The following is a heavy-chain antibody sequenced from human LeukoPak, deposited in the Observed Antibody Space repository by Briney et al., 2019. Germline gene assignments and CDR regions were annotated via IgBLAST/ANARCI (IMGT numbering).Heavy chain of an antibody. CDR3: ARVRACSSTSCYLAVGAFDI. CDR2: INPNSGGT. Sequence: ASVKVSCKASGYTFTGYYMHWVRQAPGQGLEWMGWINPNSGGTNYAQKFQGRVTMTRDTSISTAYMELSRLRSDDTAVYYCARVRACSSTSCYLAVGAFDIWGQGTMVTVSS. J-gene: IGHJ3*02. V-gene: IGHV1-2*02. D-gene: IGHD2-2*01. CDR1: GYTFTGYY.